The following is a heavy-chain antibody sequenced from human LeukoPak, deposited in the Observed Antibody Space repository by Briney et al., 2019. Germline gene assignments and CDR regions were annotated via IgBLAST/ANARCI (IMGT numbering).Heavy chain of an antibody. CDR3: ARDADSSGYYGWFDP. J-gene: IGHJ5*02. V-gene: IGHV3-33*01. CDR2: IWYDGSNK. D-gene: IGHD3-22*01. Sequence: GGSLRLSCAASGFTLSSYGMHWVRQAPGKGLEWVAVIWYDGSNKYYADSVKGRFTISRDNSKNTLYLQMNSLRAEDTAVYYCARDADSSGYYGWFDPWGQGTLVTVSS. CDR1: GFTLSSYG.